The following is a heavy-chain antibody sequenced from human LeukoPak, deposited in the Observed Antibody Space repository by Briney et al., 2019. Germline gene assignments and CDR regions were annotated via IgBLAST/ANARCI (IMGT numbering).Heavy chain of an antibody. J-gene: IGHJ3*02. CDR1: EFTFSTFW. CDR2: IKADGSVK. D-gene: IGHD2-21*01. V-gene: IGHV3-7*01. Sequence: GGSLRLSCAASEFTFSTFWVSWVRQAPGKGLEWVANIKADGSVKHYVDSVEGRFSISRDNARSSLYLQMNSLRAEDTAVYYCVRDSDYQRNSGGLYAHYDALDIWGHGTMVTVSS. CDR3: VRDSDYQRNSGGLYAHYDALDI.